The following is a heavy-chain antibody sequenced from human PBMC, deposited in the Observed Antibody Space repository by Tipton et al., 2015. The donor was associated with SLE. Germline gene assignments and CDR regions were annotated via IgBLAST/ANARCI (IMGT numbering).Heavy chain of an antibody. Sequence: TLSLTCTVSGVSITSYYWSWIRQPPGKDLEWIGYISTSGSTNYNPSLKCRLTISVDTSKNQFSLRLSSVTAADTAIYYCARRWGTFSSPFVFAAWGQGSLISVSS. J-gene: IGHJ5*02. V-gene: IGHV4-4*09. CDR3: ARRWGTFSSPFVFAA. CDR2: ISTSGST. D-gene: IGHD3-16*01. CDR1: GVSITSYY.